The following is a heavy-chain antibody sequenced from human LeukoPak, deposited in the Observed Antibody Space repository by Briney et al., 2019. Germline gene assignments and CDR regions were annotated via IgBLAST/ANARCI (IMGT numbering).Heavy chain of an antibody. CDR2: IIPIFGTA. Sequence: SVKVSCKVSGGTFSSYAISWVRQAPGQGLEWMGRIIPIFGTANYAQKFQGRVTITTDESTSTAYMELSSLRSEDTAVYYCARGNGSGKTYYYYYYMDVWGKGTTVTVSS. D-gene: IGHD3-10*01. CDR3: ARGNGSGKTYYYYYYMDV. V-gene: IGHV1-69*05. J-gene: IGHJ6*03. CDR1: GGTFSSYA.